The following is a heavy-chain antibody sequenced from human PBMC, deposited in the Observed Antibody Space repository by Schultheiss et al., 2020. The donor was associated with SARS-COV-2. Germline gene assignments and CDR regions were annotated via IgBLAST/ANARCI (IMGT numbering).Heavy chain of an antibody. CDR2: IWYDGSNK. CDR3: ARDAGTLGYCSSTSCYADSYGMDV. D-gene: IGHD2-2*01. V-gene: IGHV3-33*01. J-gene: IGHJ6*02. CDR1: GFTFSSYG. Sequence: GGSLRLSCAASGFTFSSYGMHWVRQAPGKGLEWVAVIWYDGSNKYYADSVKDRFTISRHNAKQSLYLQMNSLRAEDTAVYYCARDAGTLGYCSSTSCYADSYGMDVWGQGTTVTVSS.